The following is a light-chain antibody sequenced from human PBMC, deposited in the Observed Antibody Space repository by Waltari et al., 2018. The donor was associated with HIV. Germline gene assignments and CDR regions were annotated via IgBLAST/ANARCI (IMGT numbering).Light chain of an antibody. V-gene: IGKV1-8*01. Sequence: AIRMTQSPSSFSASTGDRVTITCRASQRIGDSLAWYQQKPGKAPELLMYAASAVQNGVPSRFSGSGAGTEFTLNISCLQSEDFATYYYQQYYIFPYTFAQGTILDI. CDR2: AAS. J-gene: IGKJ2*01. CDR1: QRIGDS. CDR3: QQYYIFPYT.